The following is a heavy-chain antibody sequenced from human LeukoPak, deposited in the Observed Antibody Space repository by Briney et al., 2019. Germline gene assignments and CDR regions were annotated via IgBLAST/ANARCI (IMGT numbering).Heavy chain of an antibody. J-gene: IGHJ4*02. CDR3: ASAGYEGYSSSWNDY. CDR2: IIPILGIA. D-gene: IGHD6-13*01. Sequence: SVKVSCKASGGTFSSYTISWVRQAPGQGLEWMGRIIPILGIANYAQKFRGGVTITADKSTSTAYMELSSLRSEDTAVHYCASAGYEGYSSSWNDYWGQGTLVTVSS. CDR1: GGTFSSYT. V-gene: IGHV1-69*02.